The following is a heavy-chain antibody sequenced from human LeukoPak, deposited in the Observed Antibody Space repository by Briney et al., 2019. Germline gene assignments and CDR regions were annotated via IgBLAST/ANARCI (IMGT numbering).Heavy chain of an antibody. CDR2: ISGSGDST. J-gene: IGHJ3*02. V-gene: IGHV3-23*01. Sequence: GGSLRLSCAASGLTFRNYGMNWVRQTTGKGLEWVSAISGSGDSTYHADSVRGRFTVSRDNSKNTLYLQMKSLRAEDTAVYYCAKVTGSGSYLGDAFDIWGHGTVVAVSS. D-gene: IGHD3-10*01. CDR3: AKVTGSGSYLGDAFDI. CDR1: GLTFRNYG.